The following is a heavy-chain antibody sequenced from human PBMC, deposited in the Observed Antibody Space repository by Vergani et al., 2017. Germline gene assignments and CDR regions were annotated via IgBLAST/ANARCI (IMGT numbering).Heavy chain of an antibody. Sequence: QVQLQESGPGLVKPSQTLSLTCSVSGGSISRNDYYWTWIRQPPGKGLEWLGYIYYSGSTYYNPSLKSRLTMSVDTSKNQFSLGLSSVTASDTALYYCAGKPTGTTWYLVEYYFDFWGQGTLVAVSS. D-gene: IGHD6-13*01. CDR1: GGSISRNDYY. CDR3: AGKPTGTTWYLVEYYFDF. CDR2: IYYSGST. V-gene: IGHV4-30-4*08. J-gene: IGHJ4*02.